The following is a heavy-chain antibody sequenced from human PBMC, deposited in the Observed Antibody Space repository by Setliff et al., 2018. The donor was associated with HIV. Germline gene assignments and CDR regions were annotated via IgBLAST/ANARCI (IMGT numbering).Heavy chain of an antibody. Sequence: GASVKVSCKTSGYDFRRYGIAWVRQVPGHGLEWMGWISPQNGKTKYAQRFQGRVSMTTDTSTSTAYMELRSLRSDDTAVYYCARDLANFWSGYYWGGAFDIWGQGTMVTVSS. J-gene: IGHJ3*02. V-gene: IGHV1-18*01. D-gene: IGHD3-3*01. CDR3: ARDLANFWSGYYWGGAFDI. CDR1: GYDFRRYG. CDR2: ISPQNGKT.